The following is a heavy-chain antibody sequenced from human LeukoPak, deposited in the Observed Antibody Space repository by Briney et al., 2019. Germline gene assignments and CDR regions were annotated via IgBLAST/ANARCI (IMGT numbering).Heavy chain of an antibody. CDR2: INSDGSSI. Sequence: GGSRRLSCAASGFTFSSYWMHWVRHVPRKRLVWVSRINSDGSSINYADSVKGRFTISRDNAKNTLYLQMDSLRAEDTAVYYCARGYYPDFWGQGTLVIVSS. CDR3: ARGYYPDF. J-gene: IGHJ4*02. V-gene: IGHV3-74*01. CDR1: GFTFSSYW. D-gene: IGHD3-10*01.